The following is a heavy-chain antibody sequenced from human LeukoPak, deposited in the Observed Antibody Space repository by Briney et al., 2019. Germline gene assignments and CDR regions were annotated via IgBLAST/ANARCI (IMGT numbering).Heavy chain of an antibody. D-gene: IGHD2-15*01. Sequence: ASVKVSCKASGYTFTGYYIHWVRQAPGQGLEWMGWINPNSGGTNYAQKFQGRVTMTRDTSISTAYMELSRLRSDDTAVYYCARAGGGSFRFDYWGQGTLVTVSS. CDR1: GYTFTGYY. CDR2: INPNSGGT. V-gene: IGHV1-2*02. CDR3: ARAGGGSFRFDY. J-gene: IGHJ4*02.